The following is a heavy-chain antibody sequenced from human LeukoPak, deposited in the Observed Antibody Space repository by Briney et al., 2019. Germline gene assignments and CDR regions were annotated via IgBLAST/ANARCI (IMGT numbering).Heavy chain of an antibody. J-gene: IGHJ5*02. CDR2: IYYSGST. V-gene: IGHV4-39*01. Sequence: SETLSLTCTVSGGSISSSSYYWGWIRQPPGKGLEWIGSIYYSGSTYYNPSLKSRVTISVDTSKNQFSLKLSSVTAADTAVYYCARHPPLNWFDPWGQGTLVTVSS. CDR3: ARHPPLNWFDP. D-gene: IGHD3-16*02. CDR1: GGSISSSSYY.